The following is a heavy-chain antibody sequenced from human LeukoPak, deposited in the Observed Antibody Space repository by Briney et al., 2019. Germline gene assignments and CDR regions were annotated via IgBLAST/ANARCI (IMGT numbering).Heavy chain of an antibody. J-gene: IGHJ3*02. CDR3: ARHLSSGWYARAFDI. D-gene: IGHD6-19*01. Sequence: PSETLSLTCTVSGGSISSSYWSWIRQPPGKGLEWIGYIYYSGSTNYNPSLKSRVTISVDTSKNQFSLKLSSVTAADTAVYYCARHLSSGWYARAFDIWGQGTMVTVSS. V-gene: IGHV4-59*08. CDR1: GGSISSSY. CDR2: IYYSGST.